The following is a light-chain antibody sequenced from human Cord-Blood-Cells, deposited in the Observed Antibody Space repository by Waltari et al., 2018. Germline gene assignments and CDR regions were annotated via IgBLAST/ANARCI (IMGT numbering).Light chain of an antibody. J-gene: IGKJ1*01. CDR1: QGISNY. Sequence: DIQMTQSPSSLSASVGDSVTITCRACQGISNYLAWYQQKPGKVPKLLIYAASTLQSGVPSRFSGSGSGTDFTLTISSLQPEDVATYYCQKYNSAPPTFGQGTKVEIK. V-gene: IGKV1-27*01. CDR3: QKYNSAPPT. CDR2: AAS.